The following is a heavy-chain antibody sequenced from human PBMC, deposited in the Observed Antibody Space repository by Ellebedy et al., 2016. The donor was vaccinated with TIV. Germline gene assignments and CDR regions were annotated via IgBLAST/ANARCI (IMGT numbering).Heavy chain of an antibody. CDR2: ISYDGTNE. D-gene: IGHD3-22*01. CDR3: ARSYDNSGYYRRAFDF. J-gene: IGHJ3*01. Sequence: PGGSLRLSCAASGFTFSSYGMHWVRQVPGKGLERVALISYDGTNEYYADSVKGRFTVSRDNSKNTLFLQMSSLRAEDTALYYCARSYDNSGYYRRAFDFWGQGTMVTVSS. CDR1: GFTFSSYG. V-gene: IGHV3-30*03.